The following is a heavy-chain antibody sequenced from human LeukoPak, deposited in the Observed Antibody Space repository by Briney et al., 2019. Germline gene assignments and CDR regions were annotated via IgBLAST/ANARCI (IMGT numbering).Heavy chain of an antibody. CDR1: GGSISSYY. CDR3: ARGYGSGSYYNKRYYYYYYMDI. CDR2: IYYSGST. V-gene: IGHV4-59*12. Sequence: NTSETLSLTCTVSGGSISSYYWSWIRQPPGKGLEWIGYIYYSGSTNYNPSLKSRVTISVDTSKNQFSLKLSSVTAADTAVYYCARGYGSGSYYNKRYYYYYYMDIWGKGTTVTVSS. J-gene: IGHJ6*03. D-gene: IGHD3-10*01.